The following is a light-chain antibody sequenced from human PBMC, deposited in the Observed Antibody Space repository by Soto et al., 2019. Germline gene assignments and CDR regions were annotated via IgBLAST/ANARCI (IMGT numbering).Light chain of an antibody. Sequence: DIQMTQSPSSVSASVGDRVTITCRASQGISSWLAWYQQKPGKAPKLLIYAASSLQSGVPSRFSGSGSGTGFALTISSLQPEDFYCQQANSFPITFGQGTRLEIK. CDR1: QGISSW. CDR3: QQANSFPIT. V-gene: IGKV1D-12*01. CDR2: AAS. J-gene: IGKJ5*01.